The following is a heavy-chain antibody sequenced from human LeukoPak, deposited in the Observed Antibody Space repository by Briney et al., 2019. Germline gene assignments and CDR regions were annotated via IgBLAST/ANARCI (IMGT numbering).Heavy chain of an antibody. V-gene: IGHV7-4-1*02. J-gene: IGHJ5*02. Sequence: ASVKVSCKASGYIFSSYALNWVRQAPGQGLEWMGWINTNTGHPTYAQGFTGRFVFSLDTTVSTAYLQIISLKAEDTAVYFCAREPQRWLQSVAPVGVLFDPWGQGTLVTVSS. CDR1: GYIFSSYA. CDR3: AREPQRWLQSVAPVGVLFDP. CDR2: INTNTGHP. D-gene: IGHD5-24*01.